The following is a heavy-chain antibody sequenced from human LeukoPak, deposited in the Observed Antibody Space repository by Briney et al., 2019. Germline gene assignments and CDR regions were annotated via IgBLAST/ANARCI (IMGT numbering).Heavy chain of an antibody. J-gene: IGHJ4*02. V-gene: IGHV4-61*01. CDR1: GGSVSSGSYY. CDR2: IYYSGST. Sequence: PSETLSLTCTVSGGSVSSGSYYWSWIRQPPGKGLEWIGYIYYSGSTNYNPSLKGRVTISVDTSKNQFSLKLSSVTAADTAVYYCARAGIRDSSGWYWGYWGQGTLVTVSS. D-gene: IGHD6-19*01. CDR3: ARAGIRDSSGWYWGY.